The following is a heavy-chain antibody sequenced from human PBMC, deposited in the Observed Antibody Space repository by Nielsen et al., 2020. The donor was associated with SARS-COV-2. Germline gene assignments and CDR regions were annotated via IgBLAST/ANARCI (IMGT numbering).Heavy chain of an antibody. CDR2: ISYDGSNK. V-gene: IGHV3-30*18. J-gene: IGHJ6*02. D-gene: IGHD6-13*01. Sequence: GGSLRLSCAASGFTFSSYGMHWVRQAPGKGLEWVAVISYDGSNKYYADSVKGRFTISRDNSKNTLYLQMNSLRAEDTAVYYCAKLPYRDSSSWYFSYYYGMDVWGQGTTVTVSS. CDR3: AKLPYRDSSSWYFSYYYGMDV. CDR1: GFTFSSYG.